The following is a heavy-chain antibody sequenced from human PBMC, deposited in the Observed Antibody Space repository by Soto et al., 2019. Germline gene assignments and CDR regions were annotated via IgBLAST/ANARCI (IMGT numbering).Heavy chain of an antibody. Sequence: PGESLKISCKGSGYSFTSDWIGWVRQIPGKGLEWMGIIYPGDSDTRYSPYFQGQVTISADKSISTAYLQWSSLKASDTAMYYCARTVVTPIDYYYYGMDVWGQGTPVTVSS. CDR3: ARTVVTPIDYYYYGMDV. D-gene: IGHD2-21*02. CDR2: IYPGDSDT. J-gene: IGHJ6*02. V-gene: IGHV5-51*01. CDR1: GYSFTSDW.